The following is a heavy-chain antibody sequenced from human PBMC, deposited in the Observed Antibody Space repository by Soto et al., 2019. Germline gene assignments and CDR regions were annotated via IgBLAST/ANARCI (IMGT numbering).Heavy chain of an antibody. Sequence: SETLSLTCTVSGGSISSSSYYWGWIRQPPGKGLEWIGSIYYSGSTYYNPSLKSRVTISVDTSKNQFSLKLSSVTAADTAVYYCARLAVAGTVDYWGQGTLVTVSS. J-gene: IGHJ4*02. CDR3: ARLAVAGTVDY. V-gene: IGHV4-39*01. CDR1: GGSISSSSYY. D-gene: IGHD6-19*01. CDR2: IYYSGST.